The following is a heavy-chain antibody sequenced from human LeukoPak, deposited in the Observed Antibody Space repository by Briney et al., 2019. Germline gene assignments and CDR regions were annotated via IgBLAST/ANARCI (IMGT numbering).Heavy chain of an antibody. Sequence: PGGSLRLSCVASGFSFSTSWMHWVRQVPGKGLVWVARISSDGSTTTHADSVKGRFTISRDNTKNTLYLQMNSLRAEDTAVYYCARAGGGNWFDPWGQGTLVTVSS. CDR1: GFSFSTSW. CDR2: ISSDGSTT. CDR3: ARAGGGNWFDP. D-gene: IGHD3-16*01. V-gene: IGHV3-74*03. J-gene: IGHJ5*02.